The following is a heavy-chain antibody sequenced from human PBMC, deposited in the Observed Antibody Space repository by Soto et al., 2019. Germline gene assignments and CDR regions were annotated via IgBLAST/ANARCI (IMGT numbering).Heavy chain of an antibody. V-gene: IGHV1-3*01. Sequence: ASVTVSCKASVYTLTSYAMHWVRQAPGQRPEWMGWINAGSGNTKYSQNFQGRVTIIRDTSASTAYMELSSLRSEDTAVYSCARVPIAYGSGSDPNWFGPWGQGTLVTVPQ. CDR2: INAGSGNT. CDR1: VYTLTSYA. CDR3: ARVPIAYGSGSDPNWFGP. J-gene: IGHJ5*02. D-gene: IGHD3-10*01.